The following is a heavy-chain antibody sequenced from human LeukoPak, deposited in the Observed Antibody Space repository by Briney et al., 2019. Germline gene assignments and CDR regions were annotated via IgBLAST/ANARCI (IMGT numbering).Heavy chain of an antibody. CDR3: ATGGRRYYAD. CDR1: GFMFSSNT. J-gene: IGHJ4*02. D-gene: IGHD2/OR15-2a*01. V-gene: IGHV3-7*01. CDR2: IKEDGNEK. Sequence: GGSLRLSCVVSGFMFSSNTMSWVRQAPGKGPEWVANIKEDGNEKHYVDSVKGRSTISRDNAKNSLYLQMNSLRAEDTAVYYCATGGRRYYADWGQGTLVTVSS.